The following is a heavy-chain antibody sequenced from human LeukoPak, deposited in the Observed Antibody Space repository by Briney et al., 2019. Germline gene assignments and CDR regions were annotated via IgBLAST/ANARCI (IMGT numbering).Heavy chain of an antibody. CDR2: INAGNGNT. CDR1: GYTFINYA. V-gene: IGHV1-3*01. CDR3: ARGPRAAADDY. D-gene: IGHD6-13*01. Sequence: ASVKVSCKASGYTFINYAINWGRQAPGQRPEWIGWINAGNGNTKYSQKFQGRVTITRDTSASTAYMELSSLTSEDTGIYYCARGPRAAADDYWGQGTLVTVSS. J-gene: IGHJ4*02.